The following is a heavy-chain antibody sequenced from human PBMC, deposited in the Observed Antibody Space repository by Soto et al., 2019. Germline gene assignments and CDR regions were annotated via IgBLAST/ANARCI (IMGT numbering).Heavy chain of an antibody. CDR3: ASIDCSGGSCHDY. CDR2: IHNSGGT. V-gene: IGHV4-59*01. CDR1: GASISNYY. D-gene: IGHD2-15*01. J-gene: IGHJ4*02. Sequence: QVQLQESGPGLVKPSETLSLTCTISGASISNYYCNWFRQPPGKGLEWIGYIHNSGGTNYNPSRKSPVTISLDTSKNQFSLKLTSITVADTAVYYCASIDCSGGSCHDYWCQGTLVTVSS.